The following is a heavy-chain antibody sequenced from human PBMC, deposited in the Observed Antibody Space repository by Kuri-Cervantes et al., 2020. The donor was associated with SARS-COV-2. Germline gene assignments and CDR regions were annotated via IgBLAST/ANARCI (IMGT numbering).Heavy chain of an antibody. D-gene: IGHD3-16*01. CDR2: IATAGDP. CDR3: ARVSWGGDGFGI. Sequence: GESLKISCVASGFTFSSHDMHWVRQPTGKGLEWVSGIATAGDPYFAASVTGRFTISREYVKNSLYLQMDSLRAGDTAVYYCARVSWGGDGFGIWGQWTMVTVSS. CDR1: GFTFSSHD. V-gene: IGHV3-13*05. J-gene: IGHJ3*02.